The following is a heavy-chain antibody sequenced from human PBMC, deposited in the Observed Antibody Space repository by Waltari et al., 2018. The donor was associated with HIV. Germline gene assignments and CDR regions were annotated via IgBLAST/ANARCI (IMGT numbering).Heavy chain of an antibody. V-gene: IGHV4-59*01. Sequence: QVQLQESGPGLVKPSETLSLTGTVAGGSISSYYWSWVRQPPGKGLEWIGYIYYSGSTNYNPSLKSRVTISVDTSKNQFSLKLSSVTAADTAVYYCARGSDYDFWSSVNFDYWGQGTLVTVSS. J-gene: IGHJ4*02. CDR3: ARGSDYDFWSSVNFDY. CDR2: IYYSGST. CDR1: GGSISSYY. D-gene: IGHD3-3*01.